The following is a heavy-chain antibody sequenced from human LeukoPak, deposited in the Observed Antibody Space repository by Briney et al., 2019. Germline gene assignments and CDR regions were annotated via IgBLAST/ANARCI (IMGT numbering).Heavy chain of an antibody. CDR1: GFTFSSYA. CDR3: AKDGRRLSSWAYYFDY. D-gene: IGHD6-13*01. CDR2: IGGSGGST. Sequence: GGSLRLSCAASGFTFSSYAMSWVRQAPGKGLEWVSAIGGSGGSTYYADSVKGRFTISRDNSKNTLYLQMNSLRAEDTAVYYCAKDGRRLSSWAYYFDYWGQGTLVTVSS. J-gene: IGHJ4*02. V-gene: IGHV3-23*01.